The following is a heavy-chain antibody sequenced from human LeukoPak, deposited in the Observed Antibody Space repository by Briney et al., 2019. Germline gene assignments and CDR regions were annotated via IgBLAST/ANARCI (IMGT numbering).Heavy chain of an antibody. D-gene: IGHD6-19*01. V-gene: IGHV3-30*03. Sequence: GGSLRLSCAASGFTITDHHMDWVRQAPGKGLEWVAVISYDGSNKYYADSVKGRFTISRDNSKNTLYLQMNSLRAEDTAVYYCVLSYHRGGQWLVDYFDYWGQGTLVTVSS. CDR1: GFTITDHH. J-gene: IGHJ4*02. CDR3: VLSYHRGGQWLVDYFDY. CDR2: ISYDGSNK.